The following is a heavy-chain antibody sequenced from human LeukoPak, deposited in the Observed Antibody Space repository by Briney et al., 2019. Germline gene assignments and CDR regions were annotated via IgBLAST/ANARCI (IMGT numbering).Heavy chain of an antibody. CDR3: ARDLSRGIRGYSGYDLPYFDY. D-gene: IGHD5-12*01. V-gene: IGHV1-2*02. CDR1: GYTFSGYY. Sequence: ASVKVSCKASGYTFSGYYMHWVRQAPGQGLEWMGWITPNSGGTNYAQKYQGRVTMTRDTSISTAYMELSRLRSDDTAVYYCARDLSRGIRGYSGYDLPYFDYWGQGTLVTVSS. J-gene: IGHJ4*02. CDR2: ITPNSGGT.